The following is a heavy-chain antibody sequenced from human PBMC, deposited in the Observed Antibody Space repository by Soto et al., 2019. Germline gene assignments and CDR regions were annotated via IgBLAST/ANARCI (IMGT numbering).Heavy chain of an antibody. V-gene: IGHV1-69*13. CDR2: IIPIFGTA. CDR3: ASIVEPIDP. D-gene: IGHD1-26*01. CDR1: GGNFSSYA. Sequence: VASVKVSCKASGGNFSSYAISWVRQAPGQGLEWMGGIIPIFGTANYAQKFQGRVTITADESTSTAYMELSSLRSEDTAVYYCASIVEPIDPWGQGTLVTVSS. J-gene: IGHJ5*02.